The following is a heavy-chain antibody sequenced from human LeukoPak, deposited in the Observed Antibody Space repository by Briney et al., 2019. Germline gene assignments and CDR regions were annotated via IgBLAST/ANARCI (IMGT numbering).Heavy chain of an antibody. J-gene: IGHJ4*02. D-gene: IGHD4/OR15-4a*01. CDR2: ISSSGGLV. CDR1: GFDFNIYE. Sequence: QPGGSLRLSCAASGFDFNIYEMIWVRQAPGKGPEWISYISSSGGLVYYADSVEGRFTVSRDNAQKSLFLQMNGLRVEDTAMYFCARDSLHNYGGTGYGYYFDYWGQGTPVTVSS. CDR3: ARDSLHNYGGTGYGYYFDY. V-gene: IGHV3-48*03.